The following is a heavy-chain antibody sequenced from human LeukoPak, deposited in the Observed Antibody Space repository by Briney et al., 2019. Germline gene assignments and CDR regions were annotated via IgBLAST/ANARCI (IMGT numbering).Heavy chain of an antibody. CDR1: GGSISSGGYY. Sequence: PSQTLSLTCTVSGGSISSGGYYWSWTRQHPGKGLEWIGYIYYSGSTYYNPSLKSRVTISVDTSKNQFSLKLSSVTAADTAVYYCAREEDYYDSSGYYDYWGQGTLVTVSS. V-gene: IGHV4-31*03. D-gene: IGHD3-22*01. CDR3: AREEDYYDSSGYYDY. J-gene: IGHJ4*02. CDR2: IYYSGST.